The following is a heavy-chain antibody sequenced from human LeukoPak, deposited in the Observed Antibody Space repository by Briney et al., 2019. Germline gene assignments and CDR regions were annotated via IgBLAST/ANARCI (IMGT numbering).Heavy chain of an antibody. CDR1: GFTISSYW. J-gene: IGHJ3*02. CDR3: ARGEQADAFDI. V-gene: IGHV3-7*01. CDR2: IKQDGSEK. Sequence: GGSLRLSCAASGFTISSYWMNWVRQAPGKGLEWVANIKQDGSEKYYVDSVKGRFTISRDNAKNSLYLQMNSLRAEDTAVYYCARGEQADAFDIWGQGTMVTVSS. D-gene: IGHD1-26*01.